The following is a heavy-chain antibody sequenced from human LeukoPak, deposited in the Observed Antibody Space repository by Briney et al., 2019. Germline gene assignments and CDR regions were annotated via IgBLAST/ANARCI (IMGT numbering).Heavy chain of an antibody. Sequence: SETLSLTCTVSGAFISSGGFYWSWLRQPPGKGLEWIGYIYHSGKAYYNPSLESRVTISVDRSKNHFSLNLNSVTAADTSVYYCARGGRAFDVWGQGTLISVSP. J-gene: IGHJ3*01. CDR2: IYHSGKA. CDR1: GAFISSGGFY. CDR3: ARGGRAFDV. V-gene: IGHV4-30-2*01.